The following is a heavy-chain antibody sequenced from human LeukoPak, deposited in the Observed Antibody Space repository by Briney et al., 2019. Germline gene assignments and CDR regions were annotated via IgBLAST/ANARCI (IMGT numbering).Heavy chain of an antibody. Sequence: SETLSLTCTVSGAFISSGGFYWSWLRQPPGKGLEWIGYIYHSGKAYYNPSLESRVTISVDRSKNHFSLNLNSVTAADTSVYYCARGGRAFDVWGQGTLISVSP. J-gene: IGHJ3*01. CDR2: IYHSGKA. CDR1: GAFISSGGFY. CDR3: ARGGRAFDV. V-gene: IGHV4-30-2*01.